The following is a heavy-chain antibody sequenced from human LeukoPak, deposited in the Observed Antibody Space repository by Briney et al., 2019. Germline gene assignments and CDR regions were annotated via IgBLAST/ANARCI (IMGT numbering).Heavy chain of an antibody. V-gene: IGHV3-30*04. CDR3: ARDSINWYSFWYFDL. CDR1: GFTFSSYA. CDR2: ISYDGSNK. Sequence: GGSLRLSCAASGFTFSSYAMHWVRQAPGKGLEWVAVISYDGSNKYYADSVKGRFTISRDNSKNALYLQMNSLRDEDTAVYYCARDSINWYSFWYFDLWGRGSLVTVSP. J-gene: IGHJ2*01. D-gene: IGHD1-7*01.